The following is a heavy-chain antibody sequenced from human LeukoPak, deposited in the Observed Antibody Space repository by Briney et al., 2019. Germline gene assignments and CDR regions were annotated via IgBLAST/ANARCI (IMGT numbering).Heavy chain of an antibody. CDR3: TTGGHSH. V-gene: IGHV3-15*01. CDR2: IKIKTTGGTT. CDR1: GFTLSNYW. D-gene: IGHD6-13*01. Sequence: PGGSLRLSCATSGFTLSNYWMSWVRQAPGKGLEWVGLIKIKTTGGTTDYAAPVKGRFTISRDDSRNTLYLQMNSLKTEDTAVYYCTTGGHSHWGQGTLVTVSS. J-gene: IGHJ4*02.